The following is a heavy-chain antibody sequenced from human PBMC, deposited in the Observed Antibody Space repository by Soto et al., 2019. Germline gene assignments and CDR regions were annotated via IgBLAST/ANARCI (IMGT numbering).Heavy chain of an antibody. Sequence: EVQLVESGGGLIQPGGSLRLSCAASGFTVSSNYMSWVRQAPGKGLEWVSVIYSGGSTYYADSVKGRFTISRDNSKNTLYLQMNSLRAEDTAVYYCAKWGSGSYEPYYYYGMDVWGQGTTVTVSS. V-gene: IGHV3-53*01. D-gene: IGHD1-26*01. J-gene: IGHJ6*02. CDR1: GFTVSSNY. CDR2: IYSGGST. CDR3: AKWGSGSYEPYYYYGMDV.